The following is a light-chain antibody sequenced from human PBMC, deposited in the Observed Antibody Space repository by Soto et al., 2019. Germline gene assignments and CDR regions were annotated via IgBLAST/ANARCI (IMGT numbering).Light chain of an antibody. CDR3: QHNYGYSWT. CDR2: DAS. Sequence: DIQMTQSPSTLSASVGDRVTITCRASQSIRSWLAWYQQKPGKAPKVLIYDASSLESGVPSRFSGSGSGTEFTLTISSLQPDDFATYYYQHNYGYSWTYGQGTKVDIK. V-gene: IGKV1-5*01. CDR1: QSIRSW. J-gene: IGKJ1*01.